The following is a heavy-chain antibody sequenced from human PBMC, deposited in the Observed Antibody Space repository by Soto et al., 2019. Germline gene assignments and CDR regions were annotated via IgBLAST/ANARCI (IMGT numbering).Heavy chain of an antibody. D-gene: IGHD3-3*02. CDR1: GGCINSGGYY. CDR3: AEGEYVLAA. J-gene: IGHJ5*02. CDR2: LSYTGST. Sequence: SETLSLTCTVCGGCINSGGYYWGCIRQHPGKGLEWIGYLSYTGSTNYNPSLKSRVTISVDTSKNLFSLKLSSVTTADTAVYYCAEGEYVLAAWGQGTLVTVSS. V-gene: IGHV4-31*03.